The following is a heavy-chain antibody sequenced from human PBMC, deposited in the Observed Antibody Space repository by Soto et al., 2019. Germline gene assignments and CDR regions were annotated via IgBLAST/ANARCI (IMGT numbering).Heavy chain of an antibody. CDR1: GFTFSKYA. CDR2: ISGSGGST. CDR3: AKDRLAARSIDDGMDV. D-gene: IGHD6-6*01. Sequence: GGSLRLSCVASGFTFSKYAMTWVRQAPGKGLEWVSAISGSGGSTYYADSVKGRFTISRDNSKNTLYLQMNSLRAEDTAVYYCAKDRLAARSIDDGMDVWGQGTTVTVSS. V-gene: IGHV3-23*01. J-gene: IGHJ6*02.